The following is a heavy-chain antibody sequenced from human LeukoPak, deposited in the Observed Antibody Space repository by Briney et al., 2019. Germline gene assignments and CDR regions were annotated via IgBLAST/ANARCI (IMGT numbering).Heavy chain of an antibody. D-gene: IGHD2-15*01. CDR2: IYHSGST. CDR1: GGSISSGGYS. Sequence: PSETLSLTCAVSGGSISSGGYSWSWIRQPPGKGLEWIGYIYHSGSTYYNPSLKSRVTISVDRSKNQFSLKLGSVTAADTAVYYCARAGGYCSGGSCYSNWFDPWGQGTLVTVSS. V-gene: IGHV4-30-2*01. J-gene: IGHJ5*02. CDR3: ARAGGYCSGGSCYSNWFDP.